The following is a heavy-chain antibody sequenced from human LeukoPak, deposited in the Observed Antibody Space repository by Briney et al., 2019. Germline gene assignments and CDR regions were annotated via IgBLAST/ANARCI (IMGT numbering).Heavy chain of an antibody. Sequence: SETLSPTCTVSGGSISSSSYYWGWIRQPPGKGLEWIGSIYYSGSTYYNPSLKSRVTISVHTSKNQFSLKLSSVTAADTAVYYCARRDYYGSGRDYWGQGTLVTVSS. CDR1: GGSISSSSYY. V-gene: IGHV4-39*01. CDR3: ARRDYYGSGRDY. D-gene: IGHD3-10*01. J-gene: IGHJ4*02. CDR2: IYYSGST.